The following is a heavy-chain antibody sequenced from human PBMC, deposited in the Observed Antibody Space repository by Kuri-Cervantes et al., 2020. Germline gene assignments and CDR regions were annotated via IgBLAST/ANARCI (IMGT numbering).Heavy chain of an antibody. V-gene: IGHV2-70*04. CDR3: ARGYPTMVRGVTLYYFDY. CDR1: GFSLSNARMG. Sequence: SGPTLVKPTETLTLTCTVSGFSLSNARMGVSWIRQPPGKALEWLARIDWDDDKFYSTSLKTRLTISKDTSKNQVVLTMTNMDPVDTATYYCARGYPTMVRGVTLYYFDYWGQGTLVTVSS. CDR2: IDWDDDK. D-gene: IGHD3-10*01. J-gene: IGHJ4*02.